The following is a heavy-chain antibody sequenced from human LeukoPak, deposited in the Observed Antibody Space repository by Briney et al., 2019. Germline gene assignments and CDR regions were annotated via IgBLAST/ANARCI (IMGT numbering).Heavy chain of an antibody. CDR1: GGSFSTYY. CDR2: ISYSGNT. D-gene: IGHD3-10*01. V-gene: IGHV4-34*01. CDR3: ARHGFDPVQNVAHWYFDL. Sequence: SETLSLTCAVYGGSFSTYYWTWIRQPPGKGLEWIAEISYSGNTNYNPSLKSRVTIGTSKNEISLNLASVTAADTAVYYCARHGFDPVQNVAHWYFDLWGRGTLVTVSS. J-gene: IGHJ2*01.